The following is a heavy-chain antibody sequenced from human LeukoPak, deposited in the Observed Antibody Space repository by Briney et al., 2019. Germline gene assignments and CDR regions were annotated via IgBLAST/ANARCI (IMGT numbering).Heavy chain of an antibody. CDR2: IYSSGNT. Sequence: SEALSLTCSVSGDSISTHNWNWIRQSPGKGLEWNGCIYSSGNTKYSPSLKSRVTISVDTSKNQFSLKLSAVTAADTAVYYCARSGAKAVVLGWFDPWGQGTLVTVSS. D-gene: IGHD7-27*01. V-gene: IGHV4-59*11. CDR1: GDSISTHN. CDR3: ARSGAKAVVLGWFDP. J-gene: IGHJ5*02.